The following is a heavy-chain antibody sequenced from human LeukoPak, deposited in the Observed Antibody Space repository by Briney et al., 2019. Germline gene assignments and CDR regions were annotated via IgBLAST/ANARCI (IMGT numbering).Heavy chain of an antibody. D-gene: IGHD2-2*01. CDR3: ARASCSTTSCYLGKIDY. Sequence: GGSLRLSCAASGFTFSSYAMHWVRQAPGKGLEWVAIISFDGSDKYYADSVKGRFTISRDNSKNTLYLEMNSLRAEDTAVYYCARASCSTTSCYLGKIDYWGQGTQVTVSS. J-gene: IGHJ4*02. CDR1: GFTFSSYA. V-gene: IGHV3-30*04. CDR2: ISFDGSDK.